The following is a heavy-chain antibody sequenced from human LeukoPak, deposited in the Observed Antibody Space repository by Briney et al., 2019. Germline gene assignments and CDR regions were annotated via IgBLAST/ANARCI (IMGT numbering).Heavy chain of an antibody. D-gene: IGHD2-2*02. J-gene: IGHJ4*02. Sequence: GASVKVSCKASGGTFSSYAISWVRQAPGQGLEWMGGIIPIFGTANYAQKFQGRVTITADESTSTAYMELSSLRAEDTAVYYCARDLRHQLLYCLDYWGQGTLVTVSS. CDR2: IIPIFGTA. CDR3: ARDLRHQLLYCLDY. V-gene: IGHV1-69*13. CDR1: GGTFSSYA.